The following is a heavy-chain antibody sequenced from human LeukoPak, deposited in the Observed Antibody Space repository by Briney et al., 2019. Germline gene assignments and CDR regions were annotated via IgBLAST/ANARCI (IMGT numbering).Heavy chain of an antibody. D-gene: IGHD3-10*01. CDR3: AMFGSGSASGMDV. V-gene: IGHV1-69*02. Sequence: GASVTVSCKASGGTFSSYTLGWVRQAPGQGLEWMGRIIPIVGRANFAQKFQGRVTSTADKSTNTAYMELSSLRSEDTAVYYCAMFGSGSASGMDVWGQGTTVIVSS. J-gene: IGHJ6*02. CDR2: IIPIVGRA. CDR1: GGTFSSYT.